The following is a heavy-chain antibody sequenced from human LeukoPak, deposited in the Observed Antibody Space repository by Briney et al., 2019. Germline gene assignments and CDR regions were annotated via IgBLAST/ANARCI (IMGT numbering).Heavy chain of an antibody. V-gene: IGHV3-74*01. Sequence: PGGSLRLSCAASGFTFSSYWMHWVRQVPGKGLVWVSRITSDGSDTIYADSVKGRFTISRDNAKNTLYLQMNSLRAEDTALYYCSRDRRTWFDPWGQGTPVTVSS. CDR1: GFTFSSYW. J-gene: IGHJ5*02. CDR2: ITSDGSDT. CDR3: SRDRRTWFDP.